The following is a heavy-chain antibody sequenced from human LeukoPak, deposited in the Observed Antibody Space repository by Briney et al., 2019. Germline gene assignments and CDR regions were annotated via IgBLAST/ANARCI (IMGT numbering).Heavy chain of an antibody. V-gene: IGHV3-23*01. Sequence: PGGSLRLSCAASGFTFSDYWMHWVRQAPGKGLEWVSAISGSGGSTYYADSVKGRFTISRDNSKNTLYLQMNSLRAEDTAVYYCAKDGTYSSGWYHDAFDIWGQGTMVTVSS. J-gene: IGHJ3*02. D-gene: IGHD6-19*01. CDR2: ISGSGGST. CDR3: AKDGTYSSGWYHDAFDI. CDR1: GFTFSDYW.